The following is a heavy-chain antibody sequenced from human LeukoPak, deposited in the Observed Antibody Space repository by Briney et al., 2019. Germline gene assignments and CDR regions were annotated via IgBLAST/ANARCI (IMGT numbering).Heavy chain of an antibody. D-gene: IGHD1-26*01. CDR1: GFTFSSYW. V-gene: IGHV3-48*01. J-gene: IGHJ4*02. CDR3: ARDRGDSIVGSDFDS. CDR2: IDIWNSPM. Sequence: GGSLRLSCAASGFTFSSYWMSWVRQAPGRGLEWVSFIDIWNSPMYYGASVRGRFTISRDNAKNSVFLQMNSLRAEDTAMYYCARDRGDSIVGSDFDSWGQGTLVTVSS.